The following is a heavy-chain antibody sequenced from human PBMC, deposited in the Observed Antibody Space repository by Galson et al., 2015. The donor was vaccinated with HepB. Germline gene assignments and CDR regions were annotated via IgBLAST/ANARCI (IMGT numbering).Heavy chain of an antibody. CDR1: GFTFSCYA. D-gene: IGHD5-18*01. Sequence: SLRLSCAASGFTFSCYAMHWVRQAPGKGLEWVAVISYDGSNKYYADSVKGRFTISRDNSKNTLYLQMNSLRAEDTAVYYCAKLGYSYGSLSKYYYYYYMDVWGKGTTVTVSS. CDR3: AKLGYSYGSLSKYYYYYYMDV. V-gene: IGHV3-30-3*02. CDR2: ISYDGSNK. J-gene: IGHJ6*03.